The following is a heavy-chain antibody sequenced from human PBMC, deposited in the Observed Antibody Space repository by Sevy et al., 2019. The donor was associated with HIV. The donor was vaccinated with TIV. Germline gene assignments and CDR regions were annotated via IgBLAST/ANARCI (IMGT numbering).Heavy chain of an antibody. Sequence: GGSLRLSCAASGFTFSDYYMSWIRQAPGKGQEWVSYISISSDYTNYADSVKGRFTISRDNAKNSLYLQMNSLRAEDTAVYYCARGRGIAAAHYFDYWGQGTLVTVSS. D-gene: IGHD6-13*01. V-gene: IGHV3-11*06. CDR3: ARGRGIAAAHYFDY. CDR1: GFTFSDYY. J-gene: IGHJ4*02. CDR2: ISISSDYT.